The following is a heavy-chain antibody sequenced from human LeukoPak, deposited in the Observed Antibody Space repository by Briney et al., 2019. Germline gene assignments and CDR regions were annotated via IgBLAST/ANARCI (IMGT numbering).Heavy chain of an antibody. CDR3: ARGMSSSWYKAFDI. CDR2: IYYSGST. Sequence: SETLSLTCTVSDGSISSSSYYWGWIRQPPGKGLEWIGYIYYSGSTNYNPSLKSRVTISVDTSKNQFSLKLSSVTAADTAVYYCARGMSSSWYKAFDIWGQGTMVTVSS. V-gene: IGHV4-61*05. CDR1: DGSISSSSYY. D-gene: IGHD6-13*01. J-gene: IGHJ3*02.